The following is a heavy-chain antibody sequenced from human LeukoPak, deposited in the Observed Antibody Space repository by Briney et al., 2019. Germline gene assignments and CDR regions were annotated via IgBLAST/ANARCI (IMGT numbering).Heavy chain of an antibody. J-gene: IGHJ4*02. CDR1: GFTFSNYG. V-gene: IGHV3-30*02. CDR2: IRYDGSNK. D-gene: IGHD6-19*01. Sequence: GGSLRLSCAAPGFTFSNYGMHWVRQAPGKGLEWVTFIRYDGSNKYYADSVKGRFTISRDNSKNTLYLQMNSLRAEDTAVYYCAKRDRMYTSGSYYFDYWGQGTLVTVSS. CDR3: AKRDRMYTSGSYYFDY.